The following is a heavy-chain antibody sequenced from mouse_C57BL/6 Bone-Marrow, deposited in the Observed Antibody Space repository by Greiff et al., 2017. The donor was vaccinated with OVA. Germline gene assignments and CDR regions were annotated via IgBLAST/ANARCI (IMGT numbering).Heavy chain of an antibody. V-gene: IGHV5-9-1*02. Sequence: EVKLMESGEGLVKPGGSLKLSSAASGFTFSSYAMSWVRQTPEKRLEWVAYISSGGDYIYYADTVKGRFTISRDNARNTLYLQMSSLKSEDTAMYYCTRDGYYSDYWGQGTTLTVSS. CDR1: GFTFSSYA. CDR3: TRDGYYSDY. CDR2: ISSGGDYI. D-gene: IGHD2-3*01. J-gene: IGHJ2*01.